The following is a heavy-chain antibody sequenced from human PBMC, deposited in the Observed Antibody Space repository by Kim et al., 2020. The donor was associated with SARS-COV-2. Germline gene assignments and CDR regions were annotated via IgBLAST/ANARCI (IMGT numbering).Heavy chain of an antibody. J-gene: IGHJ4*02. CDR2: GSNK. Sequence: GSNKYYLASVKSGFTNSRDNSKHTLYLQMNRLRADDTAVYYCANGDPPNYWGQGTLVTVSS. D-gene: IGHD4-17*01. V-gene: IGHV3-30*02. CDR3: ANGDPPNY.